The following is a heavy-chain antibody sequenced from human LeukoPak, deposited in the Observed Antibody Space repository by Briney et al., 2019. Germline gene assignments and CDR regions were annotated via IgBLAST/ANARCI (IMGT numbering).Heavy chain of an antibody. CDR3: AKNMGYGDYWYFDL. CDR2: INPNSGGT. D-gene: IGHD4-17*01. Sequence: ASVKVSCKASGYTFIDYYIHWVRQAPGEGLEWMGWINPNSGGTNYAQKFQGSVTMTRDTSISTAYMVLTRLNSDDTAVYYCAKNMGYGDYWYFDLWGRGTLVTVSS. CDR1: GYTFIDYY. V-gene: IGHV1-2*02. J-gene: IGHJ2*01.